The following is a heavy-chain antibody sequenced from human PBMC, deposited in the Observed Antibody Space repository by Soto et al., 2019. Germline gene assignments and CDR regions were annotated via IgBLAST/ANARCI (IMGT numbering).Heavy chain of an antibody. D-gene: IGHD3-10*01. V-gene: IGHV3-23*01. Sequence: EVQLLESGGGLVQPGGSLRPSWGGSGFTFNSYAMTWVRQAPGKGLEWVSAISGRGGTTYYANSVKGRFTISRDQSKDTLYLQMNSLRAEDTAIYYCAKDRHYGSGTYSDSYLDYWGQGTLVTVSS. CDR1: GFTFNSYA. CDR2: ISGRGGTT. CDR3: AKDRHYGSGTYSDSYLDY. J-gene: IGHJ4*02.